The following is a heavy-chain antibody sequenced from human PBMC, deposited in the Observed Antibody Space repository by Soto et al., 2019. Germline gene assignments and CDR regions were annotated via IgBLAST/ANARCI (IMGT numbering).Heavy chain of an antibody. CDR1: GFTFTSSA. J-gene: IGHJ4*02. V-gene: IGHV1-58*02. Sequence: QMQLVQSGPEVKKPGTSVKVSCKASGFTFTSSAMQWVRQARGQRLEWIGWIVVGSGNTNYAQKFQERVTITRDMSTSTACMELSSLRSEDTAVYYCAADLSRYCSGVSCIIDYWGQGTLVTVSS. CDR3: AADLSRYCSGVSCIIDY. CDR2: IVVGSGNT. D-gene: IGHD2-15*01.